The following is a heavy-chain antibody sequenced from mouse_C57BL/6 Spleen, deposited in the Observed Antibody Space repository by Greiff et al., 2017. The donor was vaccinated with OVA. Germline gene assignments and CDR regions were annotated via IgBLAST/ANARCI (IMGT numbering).Heavy chain of an antibody. J-gene: IGHJ1*03. CDR2: IDPNSGGT. Sequence: QVHVKQPGAELVKPGASVKLSCKASGYTFTSYWMHWVKQRPGRGLEWIGRIDPNSGGTKYNEKFKSKATLTVDKPSSTAYMQLSSLTSEDSAVYYCAKNYGSSYGGYFDVWGTGTTVTVSS. CDR3: AKNYGSSYGGYFDV. D-gene: IGHD1-1*01. V-gene: IGHV1-72*01. CDR1: GYTFTSYW.